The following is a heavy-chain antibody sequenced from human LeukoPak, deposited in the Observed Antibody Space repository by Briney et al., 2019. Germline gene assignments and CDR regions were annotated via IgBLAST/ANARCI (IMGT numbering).Heavy chain of an antibody. CDR3: ASGEVVAATPAPQPVDY. CDR2: IYYSWST. V-gene: IGHV4-30-4*01. CDR1: GGSISSGDYY. D-gene: IGHD2-15*01. Sequence: SETLSLTCTVSGGSISSGDYYWSWIRQPPGKGLEWIGYIYYSWSTYYNPSLKSRVTISVDTSKNQFSLKLSSVTAADTAVYYCASGEVVAATPAPQPVDYWGQGTLVTVSS. J-gene: IGHJ4*02.